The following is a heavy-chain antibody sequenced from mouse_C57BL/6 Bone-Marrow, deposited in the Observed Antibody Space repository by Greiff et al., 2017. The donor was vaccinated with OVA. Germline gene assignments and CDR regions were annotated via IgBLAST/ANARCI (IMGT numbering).Heavy chain of an antibody. V-gene: IGHV1-58*01. CDR3: ARWGYYVRYFDV. CDR1: GYTFTSYG. J-gene: IGHJ1*03. CDR2: IYIGNGYT. D-gene: IGHD2-3*01. Sequence: EVMLVESGAELVRPGSSVKMSCKTSGYTFTSYGINWVKQRPGQGLEWIGYIYIGNGYTEYNEKFKGQATLTSDTSSSTAYMQLRSLTSEDSAIYFCARWGYYVRYFDVWGTGTTVTVSS.